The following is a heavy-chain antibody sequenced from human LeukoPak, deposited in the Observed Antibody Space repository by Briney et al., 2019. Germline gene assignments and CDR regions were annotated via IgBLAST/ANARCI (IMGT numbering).Heavy chain of an antibody. J-gene: IGHJ5*02. Sequence: PSETLSLTCTVSGYSIGSGYFWGWIRQPPGKGLEWIGTIYYSGGTYYNPSLKSRVTISVDTSKNQFSLKLSSVTAADTAVYYCASHYYDILTGYQSWFDPWGQGTLVTVSS. V-gene: IGHV4-38-2*02. CDR1: GYSIGSGYF. D-gene: IGHD3-9*01. CDR2: IYYSGGT. CDR3: ASHYYDILTGYQSWFDP.